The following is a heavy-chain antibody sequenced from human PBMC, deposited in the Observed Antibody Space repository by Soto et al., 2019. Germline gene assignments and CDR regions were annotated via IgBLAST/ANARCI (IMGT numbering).Heavy chain of an antibody. CDR3: ARHTRAPET. CDR2: IKQDGSDK. D-gene: IGHD3-10*01. V-gene: IGHV3-7*01. CDR1: RFTFSSYW. Sequence: EGSLRLSCAASRFTFSSYWMTWLRQAPGRGLECVANIKQDGSDKYYVDSVNGRFTISRDNAKNSLCLQMSSLRAEDTAVYYFARHTRAPETWGQGTLVAASS. J-gene: IGHJ5*01.